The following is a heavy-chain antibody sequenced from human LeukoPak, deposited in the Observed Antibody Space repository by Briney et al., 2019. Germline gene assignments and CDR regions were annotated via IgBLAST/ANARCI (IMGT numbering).Heavy chain of an antibody. J-gene: IGHJ4*02. CDR3: ARAQSNQMATKI. CDR1: GYSISSSTYY. D-gene: IGHD5-24*01. Sequence: SETLSLTCTVSGYSISSSTYYWGWIRQPPGKGLEWIGSIYYSGSTYYNPSLKSRVTISVDTSKNQFSLKLSSVTAADTAVYYCARAQSNQMATKIWGQGTLVTVPS. CDR2: IYYSGST. V-gene: IGHV4-39*07.